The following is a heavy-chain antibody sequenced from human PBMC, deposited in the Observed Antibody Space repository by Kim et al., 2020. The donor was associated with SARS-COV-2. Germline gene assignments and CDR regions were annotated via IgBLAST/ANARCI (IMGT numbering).Heavy chain of an antibody. D-gene: IGHD3-3*01. CDR1: GFTFSSYA. CDR2: ISYDGSNK. CDR3: AREGDDFWSGSRNWFDP. Sequence: GGSLRLSCAASGFTFSSYAMHWVRQAPGKGLEWVAVISYDGSNKYYADSVKGRFTISRDNSKNTLYLQMNSLRAEDTAVYYCAREGDDFWSGSRNWFDPWGQGTLVTVSS. V-gene: IGHV3-30-3*01. J-gene: IGHJ5*02.